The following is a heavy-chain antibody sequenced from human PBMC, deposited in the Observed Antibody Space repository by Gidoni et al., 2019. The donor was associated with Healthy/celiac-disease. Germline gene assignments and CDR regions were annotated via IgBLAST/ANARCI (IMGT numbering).Heavy chain of an antibody. V-gene: IGHV3-48*01. CDR2: ISSSSSTI. Sequence: EVQLVESGGGLVQSGGSLRLSCAASGFTFSSYSMNWVRQAPGKGLEWVSYISSSSSTIYYAASVKRRFTISRDNAKNSLYLQMNSLRAEDTAVYYCASTTTSTYYYYYMDVWGKGTTVTVSS. D-gene: IGHD4-17*01. CDR3: ASTTTSTYYYYYMDV. J-gene: IGHJ6*03. CDR1: GFTFSSYS.